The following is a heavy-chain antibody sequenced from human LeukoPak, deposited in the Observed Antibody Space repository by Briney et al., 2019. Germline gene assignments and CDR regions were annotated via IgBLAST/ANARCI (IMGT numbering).Heavy chain of an antibody. CDR2: ISGSGGST. J-gene: IGHJ2*01. D-gene: IGHD6-13*01. Sequence: GGSLGLSCAASGFTFSSYAMSWVRQAPGKGLEWVSAISGSGGSTYYADSVKGRFTISRDNSKNTLYLQMNSLRAEDTAVYYCAKDCRRIAAAGTRYFDLWGRGTLVTVSS. CDR3: AKDCRRIAAAGTRYFDL. V-gene: IGHV3-23*01. CDR1: GFTFSSYA.